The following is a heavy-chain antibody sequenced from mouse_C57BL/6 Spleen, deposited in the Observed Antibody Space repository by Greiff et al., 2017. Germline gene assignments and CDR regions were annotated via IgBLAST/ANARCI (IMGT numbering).Heavy chain of an antibody. J-gene: IGHJ2*01. D-gene: IGHD1-1*01. V-gene: IGHV1-69*01. CDR2: IDPSDSYT. CDR3: ARGGSDGSSLDY. CDR1: GYTFTSYW. Sequence: QVQLQQPGAELVMPGASVKLSCKASGYTFTSYWMHWVKQRPGQGLEWIGEIDPSDSYTNYNQKFKGKSTLTVDKSSSTAYMQLSSLTSEDSAVYYCARGGSDGSSLDYWGQGTTLTVSS.